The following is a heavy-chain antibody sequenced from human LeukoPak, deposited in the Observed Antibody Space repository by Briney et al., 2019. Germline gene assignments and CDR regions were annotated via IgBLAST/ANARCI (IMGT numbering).Heavy chain of an antibody. CDR1: GYTFTSYG. D-gene: IGHD6-13*01. V-gene: IGHV1-46*01. CDR3: ARGSSSWSLYNWFDP. CDR2: INPSGGST. Sequence: ASVKVSCKASGYTFTSYGISWVRQAPGQGLEWMGIINPSGGSTSYAQKFQGRVTMTRDTSTSTVYMELSSLRSEDTAVYYCARGSSSWSLYNWFDPWGQGTLVTVSS. J-gene: IGHJ5*02.